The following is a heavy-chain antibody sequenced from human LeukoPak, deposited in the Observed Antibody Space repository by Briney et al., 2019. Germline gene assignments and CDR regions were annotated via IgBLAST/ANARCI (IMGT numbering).Heavy chain of an antibody. V-gene: IGHV4-4*02. CDR3: ARASMVRGVNYNWFDP. Sequence: SGTLSLTCAVSGGSITSTNWWNWVRQPPGKGLEWIGEIYHSGGTNYNPSLKSRVTISVDTSKNQFSLKLSSVTAADTAVYYCARASMVRGVNYNWFDPWGQGTLVTVSS. J-gene: IGHJ5*02. CDR1: GGSITSTNW. CDR2: IYHSGGT. D-gene: IGHD3-10*01.